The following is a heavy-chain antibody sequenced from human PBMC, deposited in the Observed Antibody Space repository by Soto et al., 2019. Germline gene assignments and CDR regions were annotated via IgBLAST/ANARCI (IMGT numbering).Heavy chain of an antibody. Sequence: PSETLSLTCTVSGGSISSGDYYWSWIRQPPGKGLEWIGYIYYSGSTYYNPSLKSRVTISVDTSKNQFSLKLSSVTAADTAVYYCARDKEGYDWNNWFDPWGQGTLVTVSS. V-gene: IGHV4-30-4*01. J-gene: IGHJ5*02. CDR2: IYYSGST. D-gene: IGHD5-12*01. CDR3: ARDKEGYDWNNWFDP. CDR1: GGSISSGDYY.